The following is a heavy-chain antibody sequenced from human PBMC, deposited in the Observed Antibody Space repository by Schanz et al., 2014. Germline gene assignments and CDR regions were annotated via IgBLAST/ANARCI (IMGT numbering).Heavy chain of an antibody. J-gene: IGHJ4*02. CDR1: GFTFRDYY. D-gene: IGHD2-2*01. Sequence: PGGSLRLSCAPSGFTFRDYYMAWVRQAPGKGLEWLSSISHTGETQHSADSVQGRFTISRDNAKNSLYLQLSSLQGEDTAVYYCAKVAPAATYLDSWGLGTLXTVSS. V-gene: IGHV3-11*01. CDR2: ISHTGETQ. CDR3: AKVAPAATYLDS.